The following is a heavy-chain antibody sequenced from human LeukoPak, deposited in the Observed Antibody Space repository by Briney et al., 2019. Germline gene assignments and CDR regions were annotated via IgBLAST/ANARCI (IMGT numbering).Heavy chain of an antibody. V-gene: IGHV1-18*01. CDR3: ARALAVLGRGPRDFDF. D-gene: IGHD4/OR15-4a*01. CDR2: ISAFNGHT. J-gene: IGHJ4*02. Sequence: ASVKVSCKTSGYRFTSYDINWVRQAPGQGLEWVGWISAFNGHTYYAQKLQGRITMTTDVPTATAHMELRSLRSDDTAVYYCARALAVLGRGPRDFDFWGQGTLVTVSS. CDR1: GYRFTSYD.